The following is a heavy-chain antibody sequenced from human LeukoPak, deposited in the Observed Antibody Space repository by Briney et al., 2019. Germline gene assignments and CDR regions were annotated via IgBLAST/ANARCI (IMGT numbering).Heavy chain of an antibody. V-gene: IGHV4-30-2*01. D-gene: IGHD3-22*01. CDR2: IYHDGST. CDR3: VGEDSGGWRFDY. Sequence: SETLSLTCAVSGDSISSGAYSWSWIRQPPGKGLELIGYIYHDGSTYYNPSLKSRITISVDRSKNQFSLKLSSVTAADAAVYYCVGEDSGGWRFDYWGQGTLVTVSS. J-gene: IGHJ4*02. CDR1: GDSISSGAYS.